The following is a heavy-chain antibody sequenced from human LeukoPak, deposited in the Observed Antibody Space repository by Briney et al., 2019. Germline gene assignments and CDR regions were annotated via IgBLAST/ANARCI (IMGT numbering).Heavy chain of an antibody. D-gene: IGHD3-22*01. J-gene: IGHJ5*02. V-gene: IGHV4-39*07. CDR2: IYNSGTT. CDR3: TRGYGYYLGQFDP. Sequence: PSETLSLTCTVSGGSLSSSRYFWAWIRQSPGKGLDWIGSIYNSGTTYYIASLKSRVTMSLDRSKHQFSLKLNPVTAADTAVYYCTRGYGYYLGQFDPWGQGTLVTVSS. CDR1: GGSLSSSRYF.